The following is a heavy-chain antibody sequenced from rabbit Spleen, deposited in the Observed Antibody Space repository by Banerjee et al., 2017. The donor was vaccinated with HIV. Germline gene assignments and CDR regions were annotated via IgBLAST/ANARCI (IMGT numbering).Heavy chain of an antibody. V-gene: IGHV1S45*01. CDR3: ARSGGYGYHGDGYFNL. Sequence: QEQLEESGGGLVKPEGSLTLTCKGSGASFNDKDVMCWVRQAPGKGLEWITCINMVTGKSVYASWAKGRFIMSRSSSAEVTLQMTSLAAADAAAYFCARSGGYGYHGDGYFNLWGPGTLLTVS. CDR1: GASFNDKDV. D-gene: IGHD6-1*01. CDR2: INMVTGKS. J-gene: IGHJ4*01.